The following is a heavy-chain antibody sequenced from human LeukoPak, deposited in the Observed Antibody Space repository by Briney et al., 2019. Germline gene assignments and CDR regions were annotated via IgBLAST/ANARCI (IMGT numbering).Heavy chain of an antibody. Sequence: GGSLRLSCAASGFTFSCYAMSWVRQAPGKGLEWVSAISGSGGSTYYADSVKGRFTISRDNSKNTLYLQMNSLRAEDTAVYYCASRYCSGGSCPYYYYYYMDVWGKGTTVTVSS. D-gene: IGHD2-15*01. V-gene: IGHV3-23*01. CDR3: ASRYCSGGSCPYYYYYYMDV. J-gene: IGHJ6*03. CDR1: GFTFSCYA. CDR2: ISGSGGST.